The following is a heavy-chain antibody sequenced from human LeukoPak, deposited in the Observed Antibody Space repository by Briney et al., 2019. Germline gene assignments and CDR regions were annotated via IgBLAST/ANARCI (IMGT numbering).Heavy chain of an antibody. CDR3: ARANSSGWLNFDY. Sequence: SETLSLTCTVSGGSISSSSYYWGWIRQPPGKGLEWIGSIYYSGSTYYNPSLKSRVTISVDTSKNQFSLKLSSVTAADTAVYYCARANSSGWLNFDYWGQGTLVTVSS. D-gene: IGHD6-19*01. J-gene: IGHJ4*02. V-gene: IGHV4-39*07. CDR2: IYYSGST. CDR1: GGSISSSSYY.